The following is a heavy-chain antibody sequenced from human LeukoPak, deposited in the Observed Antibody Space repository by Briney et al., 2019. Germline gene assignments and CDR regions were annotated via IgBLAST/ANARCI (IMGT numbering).Heavy chain of an antibody. Sequence: ASVKVSCKASGYTFTSYGISWVRQAPGQGLEWMGWIGAYNGNTNYAQKLQGRVTMTTDTSTSTAYMELRSLRSDDTAVYYCAREGFCSSTSCYTGGSDYWGQGTLVTVSS. CDR1: GYTFTSYG. D-gene: IGHD2-2*02. CDR3: AREGFCSSTSCYTGGSDY. CDR2: IGAYNGNT. V-gene: IGHV1-18*01. J-gene: IGHJ4*02.